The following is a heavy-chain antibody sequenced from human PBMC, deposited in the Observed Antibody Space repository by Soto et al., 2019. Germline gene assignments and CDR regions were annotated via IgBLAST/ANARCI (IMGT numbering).Heavy chain of an antibody. J-gene: IGHJ5*02. Sequence: QVQLVQSGAEVKKPGASVKVSCKASGYTFTSYGISWVRQAPGQGLEWMGWISAYNGNTNYAQKLQGRVTMTTDTSTSTAYMGLRSLRSDDTAGYYWARDQSVDIVATTDQNWFDPWGQGTLVTVSS. CDR2: ISAYNGNT. D-gene: IGHD5-12*01. CDR3: ARDQSVDIVATTDQNWFDP. V-gene: IGHV1-18*01. CDR1: GYTFTSYG.